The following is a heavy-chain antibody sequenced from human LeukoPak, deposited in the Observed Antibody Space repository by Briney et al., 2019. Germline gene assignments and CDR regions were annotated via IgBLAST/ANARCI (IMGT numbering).Heavy chain of an antibody. V-gene: IGHV1-69*04. D-gene: IGHD3-22*01. CDR2: IIPILGIA. Sequence: PGGSLRLSCAASGFTFSSYAISWVRQAPGQGLEWMGRIIPILGIANYAQKFQGRVTITADKSTSTAYMELSSLRSEDTAVYYCARTIVADAFDIWGQGTMVTVSS. CDR3: ARTIVADAFDI. J-gene: IGHJ3*02. CDR1: GFTFSSYA.